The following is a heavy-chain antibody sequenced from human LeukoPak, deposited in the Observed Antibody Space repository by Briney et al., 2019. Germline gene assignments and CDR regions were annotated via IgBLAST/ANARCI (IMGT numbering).Heavy chain of an antibody. CDR2: IKEDGSEK. J-gene: IGHJ4*02. Sequence: PRGSLRLSCAASGITFSRYWMTWVRQAPGKGLEWVANIKEDGSEKKYVESVKGRFTISRDNAKNSLYLQMNSLRAEDTAVYYCAKEDYGVFDYWGQGTLVTVSS. V-gene: IGHV3-7*01. CDR3: AKEDYGVFDY. CDR1: GITFSRYW. D-gene: IGHD4/OR15-4a*01.